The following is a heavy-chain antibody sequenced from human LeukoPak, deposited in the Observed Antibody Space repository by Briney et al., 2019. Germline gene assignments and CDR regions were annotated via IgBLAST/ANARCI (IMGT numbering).Heavy chain of an antibody. CDR2: IYHSGST. D-gene: IGHD3-22*01. CDR3: ASYYYDSSDAFDI. CDR1: GYSVSSGYY. J-gene: IGHJ3*02. V-gene: IGHV4-38-2*02. Sequence: SETLSLTCTVSGYSVSSGYYWGWIRQPPGKGLEWIGSIYHSGSTYYNPSLKSRVTISVDTSKNQFSLKLSSVTAADTAVYYCASYYYDSSDAFDIWGQGTMVTVSS.